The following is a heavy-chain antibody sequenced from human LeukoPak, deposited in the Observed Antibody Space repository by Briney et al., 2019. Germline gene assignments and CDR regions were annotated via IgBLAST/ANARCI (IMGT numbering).Heavy chain of an antibody. J-gene: IGHJ4*02. Sequence: PGGSLRLSCAASGFTFSSYAMHWVRQAPGKGLEWVAVISYDGSNKYYADSVKGRFTISRDNSKNTLYLQMNSLRAEDTAVYYCAKDGPPYCGGDCYSSHFDYWGQGTLVTVSS. CDR1: GFTFSSYA. V-gene: IGHV3-30*04. CDR2: ISYDGSNK. D-gene: IGHD2-21*02. CDR3: AKDGPPYCGGDCYSSHFDY.